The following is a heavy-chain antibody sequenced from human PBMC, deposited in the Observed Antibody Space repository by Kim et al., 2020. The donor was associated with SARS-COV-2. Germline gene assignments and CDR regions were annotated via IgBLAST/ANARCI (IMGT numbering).Heavy chain of an antibody. V-gene: IGHV4-39*01. J-gene: IGHJ3*02. CDR2: INYSGST. CDR1: GGSISSSSYY. Sequence: SETLSLTCTVSGGSISSSSYYWGWIRQPPGKGLEWIGSINYSGSTYYNPSLKSRVTISVDTSKNQFSLKLSSVTAADTAVYYCARQEPNDIYDSSGYNTIRNDAFDIWGQGTMVTVSS. D-gene: IGHD3-22*01. CDR3: ARQEPNDIYDSSGYNTIRNDAFDI.